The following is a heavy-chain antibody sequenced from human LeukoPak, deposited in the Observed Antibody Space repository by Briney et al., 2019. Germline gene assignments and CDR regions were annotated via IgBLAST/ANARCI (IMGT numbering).Heavy chain of an antibody. CDR1: GGSFSGYY. V-gene: IGHV4-34*01. CDR3: ASGYGGAFDI. J-gene: IGHJ3*02. CDR2: INHSGST. Sequence: PSETLSLTCAVYGGSFSGYYWSWIRQPPGKGLGWIGEINHSGSTNYNPSLKSRVTISVDTSKNQFSLKLSPVTAADTAVYYCASGYGGAFDIWGQGTMVTVSS. D-gene: IGHD3-10*01.